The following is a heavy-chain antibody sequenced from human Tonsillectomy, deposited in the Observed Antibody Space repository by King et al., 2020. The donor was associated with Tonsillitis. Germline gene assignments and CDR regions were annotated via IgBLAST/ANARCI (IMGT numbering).Heavy chain of an antibody. Sequence: QLVQSGAEVKKPGASVKVSCKASGYTFTGYYMHWVRQAPGQGLEWMGWINPNSGGTNYAQKFKGRVTMTRDTSISTAYMELSRLRSDDTAVYYCARESIDYDILTGPDYWGQGTLVTVSS. CDR3: ARESIDYDILTGPDY. J-gene: IGHJ4*02. CDR2: INPNSGGT. V-gene: IGHV1-2*02. CDR1: GYTFTGYY. D-gene: IGHD3-9*01.